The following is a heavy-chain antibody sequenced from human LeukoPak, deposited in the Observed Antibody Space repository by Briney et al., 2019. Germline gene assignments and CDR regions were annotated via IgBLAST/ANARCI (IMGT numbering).Heavy chain of an antibody. D-gene: IGHD6-19*01. V-gene: IGHV4-59*11. J-gene: IGHJ5*02. CDR1: YYSISRGHY. CDR3: VRDSSGWYRWFDP. Sequence: PSETLSLICTVSYYSISRGHYWGWIRQPPGKGLEWIGYIYYSGSTNYNPSLKSRVTISVDTSKNQFSLKLSSVTAAGTAVYYCVRDSSGWYRWFDPWGQGTLVTVSS. CDR2: IYYSGST.